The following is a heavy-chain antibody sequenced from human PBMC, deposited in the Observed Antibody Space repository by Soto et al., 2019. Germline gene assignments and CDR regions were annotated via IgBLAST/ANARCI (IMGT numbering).Heavy chain of an antibody. CDR3: ARDRFSXMVRGGAIAYYYYGMDV. Sequence: ASVKVSCKASGYTFTGYYMHWVRQAPGQGLEWMGWINPNSGGTNYAQKFQGRVTMTRDTSISTAYMELSRLRSDDTAVYYCARDRFSXMVRGGAIAYYYYGMDVWGQGTTVTVSS. CDR1: GYTFTGYY. D-gene: IGHD3-10*01. V-gene: IGHV1-2*02. J-gene: IGHJ6*02. CDR2: INPNSGGT.